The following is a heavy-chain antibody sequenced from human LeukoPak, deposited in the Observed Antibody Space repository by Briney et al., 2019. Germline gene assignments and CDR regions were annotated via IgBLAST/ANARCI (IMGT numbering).Heavy chain of an antibody. CDR3: ARGAPGSYCSGGSCSYFDY. J-gene: IGHJ4*02. Sequence: ASVNVSCKASGYTFTSYDINWVRQATGQGLEWMGWVNHNSGHTGYAQKFQGRVTMTRNTSISTAYMELSSLTSEDTAVDYCARGAPGSYCSGGSCSYFDYEGQGNLVSVSS. V-gene: IGHV1-8*01. CDR2: VNHNSGHT. D-gene: IGHD2-15*01. CDR1: GYTFTSYD.